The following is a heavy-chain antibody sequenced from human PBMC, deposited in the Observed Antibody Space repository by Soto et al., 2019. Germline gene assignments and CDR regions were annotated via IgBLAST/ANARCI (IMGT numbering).Heavy chain of an antibody. V-gene: IGHV4-59*01. CDR2: IYYSGSS. CDR1: GVSFSTYY. CDR3: ARDQGGLFDY. Sequence: QVQLQESGPGPVKPSETLSLTCTVSGVSFSTYYWSWIRQAPGKGLEWIGYIYYSGSSNYNPSLKSRVTMSVDTSKNQLSLKLSSVTAADTAVYYCARDQGGLFDYWGQGTLVTVSS. J-gene: IGHJ4*02. D-gene: IGHD2-15*01.